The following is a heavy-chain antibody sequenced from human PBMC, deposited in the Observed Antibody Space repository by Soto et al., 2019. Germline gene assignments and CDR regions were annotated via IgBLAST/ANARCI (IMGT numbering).Heavy chain of an antibody. V-gene: IGHV4-30-4*01. CDR3: ARDSAFGGVIDTDY. CDR2: IYYSGST. CDR1: GGSISSGDYY. Sequence: SETLSLTCTVSGGSISSGDYYWSWIRQPPGKGLEWIGYIYYSGSTYYNPSLKSRVTISVDTSKNKFSLKLSSVTAADTAVYYCARDSAFGGVIDTDYWGQGTLVTVSS. D-gene: IGHD3-16*02. J-gene: IGHJ4*02.